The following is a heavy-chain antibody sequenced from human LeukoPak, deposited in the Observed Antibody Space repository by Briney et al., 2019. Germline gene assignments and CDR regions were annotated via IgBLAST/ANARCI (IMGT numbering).Heavy chain of an antibody. CDR2: ISGDGTRT. V-gene: IGHV3-23*01. J-gene: IGHJ4*02. CDR1: GFSFSSYA. Sequence: GGSLRLSCAASGFSFSSYAMTWARQAPVKGLEWVSAISGDGTRTYYADSVRGRFTISRDNSKNTLYLEMSSLRVEDTAIYYCAKWPEGAMDYFDYWGQGTLVTVSS. D-gene: IGHD3-16*01. CDR3: AKWPEGAMDYFDY.